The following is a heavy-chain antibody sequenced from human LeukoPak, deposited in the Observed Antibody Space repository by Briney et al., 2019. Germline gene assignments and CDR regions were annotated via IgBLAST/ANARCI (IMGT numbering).Heavy chain of an antibody. D-gene: IGHD4/OR15-4a*01. J-gene: IGHJ4*02. CDR1: GFTFSNYA. Sequence: GGSLRLSCVASGFTFSNYAMRWVRQAPGKGLEWVATITQHGDKTYYADSVKGRFAISRDNSKNTMYLQVDSVRAEDTALYYCARDSYGANADWGQGTLVTVSS. CDR2: ITQHGDKT. CDR3: ARDSYGANAD. V-gene: IGHV3-23*01.